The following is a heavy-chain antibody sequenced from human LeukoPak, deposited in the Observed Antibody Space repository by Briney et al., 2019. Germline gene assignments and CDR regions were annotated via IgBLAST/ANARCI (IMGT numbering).Heavy chain of an antibody. CDR1: GFTFSSYW. CDR2: ISSSSSYI. Sequence: GGSLRLSCAASGFTFSSYWMSWVRQAPGKGLEWVSSISSSSSYIYYADSVKGRFTISRDNAKNSLYLQMNSLRAEDTAVYYCATGRDGYNLGYWGQGTLVTVSS. V-gene: IGHV3-21*01. J-gene: IGHJ4*02. CDR3: ATGRDGYNLGY. D-gene: IGHD5-24*01.